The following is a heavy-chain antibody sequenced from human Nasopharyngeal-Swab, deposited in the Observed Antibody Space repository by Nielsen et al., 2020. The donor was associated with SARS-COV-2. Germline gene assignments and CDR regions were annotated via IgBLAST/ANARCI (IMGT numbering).Heavy chain of an antibody. D-gene: IGHD2-15*01. V-gene: IGHV3-11*04. CDR3: ARDVGHIVVVVATDLGAFDI. CDR2: ISSSSSTI. Sequence: GGSLRLSCAASGFTFSDYYMSWIRQAPGKGLEWVSYISSSSSTIYYADSVKGRFTISRDNAKNSLYLQMNSLRAEDTAVYYCARDVGHIVVVVATDLGAFDIWGQGTMVTVSS. CDR1: GFTFSDYY. J-gene: IGHJ3*02.